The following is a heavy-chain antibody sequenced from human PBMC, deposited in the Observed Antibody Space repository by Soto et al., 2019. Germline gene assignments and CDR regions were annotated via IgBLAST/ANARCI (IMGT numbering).Heavy chain of an antibody. Sequence: ASVKVSCKVSGYTLTELSMHWVRQAPGKGLEWMGGFDPEDGETIYAQKLQGRVTMTTDTSTSTAYMELRSLRSDDTAVYYCAREGGYELGADYWGQGTLVTVSS. D-gene: IGHD5-12*01. V-gene: IGHV1-24*01. CDR2: FDPEDGET. J-gene: IGHJ4*02. CDR3: AREGGYELGADY. CDR1: GYTLTELS.